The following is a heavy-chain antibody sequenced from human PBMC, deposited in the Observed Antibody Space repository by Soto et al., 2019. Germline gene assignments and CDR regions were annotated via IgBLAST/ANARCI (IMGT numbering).Heavy chain of an antibody. D-gene: IGHD6-19*01. CDR2: IKTIRDGGTT. CDR1: GFTFSNAW. V-gene: IGHV3-15*05. J-gene: IGHJ4*02. Sequence: EAQLVESGGGLVKPGGSLRLSCVASGFTFSNAWMTWVRQAPGKGLEWVGRIKTIRDGGTTDYAAPVKGRMTISRDDSRNTVFLQMDSLKTEDTATYFCASSHQSTVRSVGLFDYWGQGAMGAVSS. CDR3: ASSHQSTVRSVGLFDY.